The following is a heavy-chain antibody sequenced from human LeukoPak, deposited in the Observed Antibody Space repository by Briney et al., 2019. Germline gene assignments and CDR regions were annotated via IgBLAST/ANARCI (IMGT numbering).Heavy chain of an antibody. Sequence: PGGSLRLSCTASGFIFGDYAMSWVRQAPGKGLEWVGFIRSKAYGGTTDYAASVKGRFTISRDDSKSIAYLQMNSLKTEDTAVYYCTRVEANHWYFDLWGRGTLVTVSS. J-gene: IGHJ2*01. CDR2: IRSKAYGGTT. CDR1: GFIFGDYA. V-gene: IGHV3-49*04. D-gene: IGHD4/OR15-4a*01. CDR3: TRVEANHWYFDL.